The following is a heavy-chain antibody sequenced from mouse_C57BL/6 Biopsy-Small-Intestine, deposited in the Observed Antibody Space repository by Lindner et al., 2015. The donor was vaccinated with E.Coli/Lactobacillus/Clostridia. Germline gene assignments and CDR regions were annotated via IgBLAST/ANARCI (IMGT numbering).Heavy chain of an antibody. CDR2: ISPGSGSI. CDR1: GYTFTDYW. J-gene: IGHJ4*01. Sequence: VQLQESGAELMKPGASVKLSCKTTGYTFTDYWIEWVKQRPGHGLEWIGEISPGSGSINYNAKFRGKATFTADTSSKTAYMQLSSLTTEDSAIYYCARSGMGYWGQGTSVTVSS. CDR3: ARSGMGY. V-gene: IGHV1-9*01.